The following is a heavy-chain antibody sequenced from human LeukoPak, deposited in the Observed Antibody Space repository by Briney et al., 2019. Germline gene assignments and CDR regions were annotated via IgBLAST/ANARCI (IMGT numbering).Heavy chain of an antibody. Sequence: PGGSLRLSCAASGFTFSDYYMSWIRQAPGKGLEWVSYISSSGSTIYYADSAKGRFTISRDNAKNSLYLQMNSLRAEDTALYYCAKEKVASSGWYLGARAFDIWGQGTMVTVSS. CDR2: ISSSGSTI. D-gene: IGHD6-19*01. CDR1: GFTFSDYY. V-gene: IGHV3-11*01. CDR3: AKEKVASSGWYLGARAFDI. J-gene: IGHJ3*02.